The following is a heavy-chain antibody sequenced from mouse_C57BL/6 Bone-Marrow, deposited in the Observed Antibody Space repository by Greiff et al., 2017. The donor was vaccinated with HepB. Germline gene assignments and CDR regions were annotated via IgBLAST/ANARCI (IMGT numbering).Heavy chain of an antibody. J-gene: IGHJ4*01. V-gene: IGHV5-4*03. CDR1: GFTFSSYA. Sequence: DVKLVESGGGLVKPGGSLKLSCAASGFTFSSYAMSWVRQTPEKRLEWVATISDGGSYTYYPDNVKGRFTISRDNAKNNLYLQMSHLKSEDTAMYYCARVYDYDAMDYWGQGTSVTVSS. D-gene: IGHD2-3*01. CDR3: ARVYDYDAMDY. CDR2: ISDGGSYT.